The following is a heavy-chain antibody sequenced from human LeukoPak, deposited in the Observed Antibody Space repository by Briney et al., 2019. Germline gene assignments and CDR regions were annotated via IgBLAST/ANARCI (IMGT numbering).Heavy chain of an antibody. CDR2: ITNGGNYA. Sequence: PGGSLRLSCAASGFTFSDYYMTWIRQAPGKGLEWVSYITNGGNYANYADSVKGRFTISRDNGENSLYLQMSSLRAEDTAVYYCGRGHYGLDVWGQGTTVTVSS. CDR1: GFTFSDYY. J-gene: IGHJ6*02. CDR3: GRGHYGLDV. V-gene: IGHV3-11*05.